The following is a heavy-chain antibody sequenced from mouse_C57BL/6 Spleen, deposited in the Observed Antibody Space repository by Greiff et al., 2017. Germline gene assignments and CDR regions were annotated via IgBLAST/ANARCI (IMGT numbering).Heavy chain of an antibody. D-gene: IGHD2-5*01. CDR2: IWTGGGT. Sequence: VKLQESGPGLVAPSQSLSITCTVSGFSLTSYAISWVRQTPGKGLEWLGVIWTGGGTNYNSALKSRLSISKENSKRQVFLKMNSLHTDDTARYCYATYSTGRKDAMDYWGQGTSVTVSS. J-gene: IGHJ4*01. CDR3: ATYSTGRKDAMDY. V-gene: IGHV2-9-1*01. CDR1: GFSLTSYA.